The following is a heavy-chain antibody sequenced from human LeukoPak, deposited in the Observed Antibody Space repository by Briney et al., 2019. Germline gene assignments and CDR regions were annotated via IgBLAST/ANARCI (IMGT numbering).Heavy chain of an antibody. CDR3: AKDLIAAAGSQYDY. V-gene: IGHV3-30*18. CDR1: GFAFSSYG. J-gene: IGHJ4*02. D-gene: IGHD6-13*01. Sequence: GGSVRLSCEASGFAFSSYGMHWVLQAPGKGLEWVAVISYDGSNKYYADSVKGRFTISRDNSKNTLYLQMNSLRAEDTAVYYCAKDLIAAAGSQYDYWGQGTLVTVSS. CDR2: ISYDGSNK.